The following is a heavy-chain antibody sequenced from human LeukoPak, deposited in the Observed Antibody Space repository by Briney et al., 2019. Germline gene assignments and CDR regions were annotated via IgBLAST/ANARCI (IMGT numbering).Heavy chain of an antibody. V-gene: IGHV4-39*07. J-gene: IGHJ3*02. Sequence: NPSETLSLTCTVSGGSISSSSYYWGWIRQPPGKGLEWIGSIYYSGSTYYNPSLKSRVTISVDTSKNQFSLKLSSVTAADTAVYYCARVGSSWYDPAAAFDIWGQGTMVTVSS. CDR3: ARVGSSWYDPAAAFDI. CDR2: IYYSGST. CDR1: GGSISSSSYY. D-gene: IGHD6-13*01.